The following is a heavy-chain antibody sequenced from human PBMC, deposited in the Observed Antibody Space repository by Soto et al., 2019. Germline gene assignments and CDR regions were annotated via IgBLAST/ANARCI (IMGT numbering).Heavy chain of an antibody. Sequence: SETLSLTCAVYGGSFSGYYWSWIRQPPGKGLEWIGEINHSGSTNYNPSLKSRVTISVDTSKNQFSLKLSSVTAADTAVYYCARTPSSGYPWFDPWGQGTLVTVSS. V-gene: IGHV4-34*01. CDR2: INHSGST. D-gene: IGHD3-22*01. J-gene: IGHJ5*02. CDR1: GGSFSGYY. CDR3: ARTPSSGYPWFDP.